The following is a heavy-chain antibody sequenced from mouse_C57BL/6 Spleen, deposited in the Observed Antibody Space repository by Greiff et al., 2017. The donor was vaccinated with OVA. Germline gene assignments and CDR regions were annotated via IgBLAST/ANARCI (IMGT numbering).Heavy chain of an antibody. CDR3: ARGKLREYFDV. Sequence: EVQLVESGGGLVKPGGSLKLSCAASGFTFSDYGMHWVRQAPEKGLEWVAYISSGSSTIYYADTVKGRFTISRDNAKNTLFLQMTSLRSEDTAMYYCARGKLREYFDVWGTGTTVTVSS. CDR1: GFTFSDYG. J-gene: IGHJ1*03. D-gene: IGHD1-1*01. CDR2: ISSGSSTI. V-gene: IGHV5-17*01.